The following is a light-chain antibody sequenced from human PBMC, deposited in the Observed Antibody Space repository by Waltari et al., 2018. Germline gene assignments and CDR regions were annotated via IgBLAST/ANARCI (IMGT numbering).Light chain of an antibody. V-gene: IGLV3-1*01. Sequence: SYELTQPPSVSVSPGPTASITCSGANLGNRDVSWYKQAPGQSPILVIYQDNKRPSGIPERFSGSNSGNTATLTISVTQAVDEADYSCQAWDSSSTVVFGGGTKLTVL. CDR3: QAWDSSSTVV. CDR1: NLGNRD. CDR2: QDN. J-gene: IGLJ2*01.